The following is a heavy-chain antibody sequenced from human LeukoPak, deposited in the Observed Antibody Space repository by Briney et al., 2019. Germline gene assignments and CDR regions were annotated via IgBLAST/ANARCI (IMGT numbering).Heavy chain of an antibody. Sequence: GGSLRLSCAASGFSFSDYYMSWIRQAPGKGLEWLSYISSRGSAIYYADSVKGRFTISRDNAKNSLYLEVSSLRVEDTAVYYCARESGGSWTIYDHWGQGTLVTASS. J-gene: IGHJ5*02. CDR1: GFSFSDYY. CDR3: ARESGGSWTIYDH. V-gene: IGHV3-11*01. D-gene: IGHD6-13*01. CDR2: ISSRGSAI.